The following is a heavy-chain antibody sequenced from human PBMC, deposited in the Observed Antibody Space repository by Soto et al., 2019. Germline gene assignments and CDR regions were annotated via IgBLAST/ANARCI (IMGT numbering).Heavy chain of an antibody. CDR3: ARGPDYYDSSEHYYHFDY. Sequence: GGSLRLSCGASGFTFSSYGMHWVRQAPGRGLEWVAVIWYDGSNKYYPDSVKGRFTISRDNSKNTLYLQMNSLRAEDTAVYYCARGPDYYDSSEHYYHFDYWGQGPLVTASS. V-gene: IGHV3-33*01. J-gene: IGHJ4*02. CDR2: IWYDGSNK. D-gene: IGHD3-22*01. CDR1: GFTFSSYG.